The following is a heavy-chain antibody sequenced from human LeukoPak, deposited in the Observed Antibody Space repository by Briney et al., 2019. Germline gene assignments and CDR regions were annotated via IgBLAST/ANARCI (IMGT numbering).Heavy chain of an antibody. J-gene: IGHJ4*02. CDR3: ARAGIPSGYRTDY. CDR2: IYYSGST. D-gene: IGHD3-3*01. CDR1: GGSISSYY. Sequence: PSETLSLTCTVSGGSISSYYWSWIRQPPGKGLEWIGYIYYSGSTNYNPSLKSRVTISVDTSKNQFSLKLSSVTAADTAVYYCARAGIPSGYRTDYWGQGTLVTVSS. V-gene: IGHV4-59*08.